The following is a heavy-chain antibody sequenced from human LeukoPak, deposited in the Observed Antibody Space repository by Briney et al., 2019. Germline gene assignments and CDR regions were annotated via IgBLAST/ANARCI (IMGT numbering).Heavy chain of an antibody. J-gene: IGHJ6*03. CDR1: GYSFTSYW. V-gene: IGHV5-51*01. CDR2: IYPGDSDT. D-gene: IGHD3-16*01. CDR3: ARQGLPSYYYYYMDV. Sequence: GESLKISCKGSGYSFTSYWIGWVRQMPGKCLEWMGIIYPGDSDTRYSPSFQGQVTISADKSISTAYLQWSSLKASDTAMYYCARQGLPSYYYYYMDVWGKGTTVTVSS.